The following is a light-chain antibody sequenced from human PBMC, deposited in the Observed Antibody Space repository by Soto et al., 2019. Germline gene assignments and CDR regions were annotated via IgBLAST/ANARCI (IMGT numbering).Light chain of an antibody. CDR1: QSVSSSY. Sequence: EIVLTQSRGTLSLYPGERATLSCRASQSVSSSYLAWYQQKPGQAPRLLIHGASTRAPGFPARFSGSGSGTDFTLTISSLQPDDFATYYCQHNNGYSWTFGQGTKVDIK. CDR2: GAS. J-gene: IGKJ1*01. CDR3: QHNNGYSWT. V-gene: IGKV3-20*01.